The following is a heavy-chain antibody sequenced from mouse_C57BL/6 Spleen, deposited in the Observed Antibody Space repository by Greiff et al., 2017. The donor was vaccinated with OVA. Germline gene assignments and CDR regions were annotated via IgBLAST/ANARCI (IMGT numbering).Heavy chain of an antibody. V-gene: IGHV1-80*01. CDR3: ARAYGGSYGY. CDR1: GYAFSSYW. CDR2: IYPGDGDT. D-gene: IGHD1-1*01. Sequence: VKLQESGAELVKPGASVTISCKASGYAFSSYWMNWVKQRPGKGLEWIGQIYPGDGDTNYNGKFKGKATLTADKSSSTAYMQLSTLTSEDSAVYFCARAYGGSYGYWGQGTTLTVSS. J-gene: IGHJ2*01.